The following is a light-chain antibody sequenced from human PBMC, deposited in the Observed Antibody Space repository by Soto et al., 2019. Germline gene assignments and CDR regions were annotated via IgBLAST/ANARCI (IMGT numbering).Light chain of an antibody. V-gene: IGKV3-15*01. J-gene: IGKJ3*01. CDR2: DAS. Sequence: EIVMTQSPATLSVSPGERATLSCRASQSVSGYLGWYQQKPGQAPRLLIYDASTRATGIPARFSGSGSGTEFTLTISSLQSEDFAVYYCHQYKSWPPNFGPGTKVDI. CDR1: QSVSGY. CDR3: HQYKSWPPN.